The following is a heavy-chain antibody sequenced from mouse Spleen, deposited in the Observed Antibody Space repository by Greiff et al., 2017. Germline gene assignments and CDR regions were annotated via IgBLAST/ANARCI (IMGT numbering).Heavy chain of an antibody. J-gene: IGHJ2*01. V-gene: IGHV7-3*01. CDR3: ARSRGSGLFDY. CDR2: IRNKANGYTT. D-gene: IGHD3-1*01. Sequence: EVKLMESGGGLVQPGGSLSLSCAASGFTFTDYYMSWVRQPPGKALEWLGFIRNKANGYTTEYSASVKGRFTISRGNSQSILYLQMNALRAEDSATYYCARSRGSGLFDYWGQGTTLTVSS. CDR1: GFTFTDYY.